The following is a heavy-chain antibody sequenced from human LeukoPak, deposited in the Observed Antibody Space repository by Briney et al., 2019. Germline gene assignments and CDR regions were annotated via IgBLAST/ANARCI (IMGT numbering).Heavy chain of an antibody. CDR1: GYTFTGYY. Sequence: ASVKVSCKASGYTFTGYYMHWVRQAPGQGLEWMGWINPNGGGTNYAQKFQGRVTMTRDTSISTAYMELSRLRSDDTAVYYCARDREQQLRYYFDYWGQGTLVTVSS. D-gene: IGHD6-13*01. V-gene: IGHV1-2*02. CDR3: ARDREQQLRYYFDY. J-gene: IGHJ4*02. CDR2: INPNGGGT.